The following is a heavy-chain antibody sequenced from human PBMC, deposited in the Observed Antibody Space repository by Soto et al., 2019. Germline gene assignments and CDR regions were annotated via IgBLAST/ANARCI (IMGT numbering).Heavy chain of an antibody. CDR3: ARDRGAGREKYFGMDV. V-gene: IGHV3-30-3*01. CDR1: GFTFDLNG. J-gene: IGHJ6*02. D-gene: IGHD3-10*01. Sequence: QMQLVESGGGVVQPVRSLRLSCVASGFTFDLNGLHWVRQAPCKGLEWVTVISYDGSDKYYADSLKGRVTVSRDNSKNTLYLHLDSLRTEDTAIYYCARDRGAGREKYFGMDVWGQGTTVTVSS. CDR2: ISYDGSDK.